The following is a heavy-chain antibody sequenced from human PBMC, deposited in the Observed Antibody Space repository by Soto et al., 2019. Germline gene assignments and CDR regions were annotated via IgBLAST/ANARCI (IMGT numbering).Heavy chain of an antibody. D-gene: IGHD2-2*01. Sequence: GGSLRLSCAASGFTFSSYGMHWVRQAPGKGLEWVAVIWYDGSNKYYADSVKGRFTISRDNSKNTLYRQMNSLRAEDTAVYYCARGPRGIVVVPAARTADYYYYYGMDVWGQGTTVTVSS. J-gene: IGHJ6*02. V-gene: IGHV3-33*01. CDR3: ARGPRGIVVVPAARTADYYYYYGMDV. CDR2: IWYDGSNK. CDR1: GFTFSSYG.